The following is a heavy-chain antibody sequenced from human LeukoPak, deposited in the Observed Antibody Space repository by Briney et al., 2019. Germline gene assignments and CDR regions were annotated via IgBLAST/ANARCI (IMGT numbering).Heavy chain of an antibody. CDR1: VYTFTSYG. D-gene: IGHD6-19*01. V-gene: IGHV1-18*01. J-gene: IGHJ4*02. CDR3: ASEGGIAVAGTMGY. CDR2: ISAYNGNT. Sequence: GASVNVSCKASVYTFTSYGISWVRRAPGQGLEWMGWISAYNGNTNYAQKLQGRVTMTTDTSTSTAYMELRSLRSDDTAVYYCASEGGIAVAGTMGYWGQGTLVTVSS.